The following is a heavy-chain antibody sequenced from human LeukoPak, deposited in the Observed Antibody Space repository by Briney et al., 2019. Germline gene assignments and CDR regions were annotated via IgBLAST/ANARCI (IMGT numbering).Heavy chain of an antibody. Sequence: SETLSLTCTVSGGSISSSSYYWGWIRQPPGKGLEWIGSIYYSGSTYYNPSLKSRVTISVDTSKNQFSLKLSSVTAADTAVYYCAREGLDTAMAHFGPSWDPAPLHWFDPWGQGTLVTVSS. CDR3: AREGLDTAMAHFGPSWDPAPLHWFDP. CDR1: GGSISSSSYY. V-gene: IGHV4-39*07. J-gene: IGHJ5*02. D-gene: IGHD5-18*01. CDR2: IYYSGST.